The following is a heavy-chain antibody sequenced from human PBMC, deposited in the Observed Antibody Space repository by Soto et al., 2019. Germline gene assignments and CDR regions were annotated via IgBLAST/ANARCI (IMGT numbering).Heavy chain of an antibody. CDR1: GDSISSSVW. CDR2: VFHTGNT. J-gene: IGHJ4*02. D-gene: IGHD7-27*01. V-gene: IGHV4-4*02. CDR3: ARKAWVRFDY. Sequence: PSETLSLTCAVSGDSISSSVWWTWDRQPPGKGLEWIGEVFHTGNTNYNPSLKSRVTMSVDKSTNEFSLKVTSVTAADTAIYYCARKAWVRFDYWGQGALVTVSS.